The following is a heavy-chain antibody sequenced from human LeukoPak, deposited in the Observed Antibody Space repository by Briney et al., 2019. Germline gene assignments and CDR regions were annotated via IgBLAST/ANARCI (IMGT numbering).Heavy chain of an antibody. CDR3: AREAASSVYFDY. Sequence: GGSLRLSCAASRFTFGSYAMHWVRKAPGKGLEWVTLISFDGSKKYYADSVKGRLTISRDNSKNTLYLEMNSLRVEDTAVYFCAREAASSVYFDYWGQGTLVTVPS. D-gene: IGHD2-8*01. CDR2: ISFDGSKK. V-gene: IGHV3-30*04. J-gene: IGHJ4*02. CDR1: RFTFGSYA.